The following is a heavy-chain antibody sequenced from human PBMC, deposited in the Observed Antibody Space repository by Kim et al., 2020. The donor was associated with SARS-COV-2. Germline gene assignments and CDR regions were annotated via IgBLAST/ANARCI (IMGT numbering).Heavy chain of an antibody. J-gene: IGHJ4*02. CDR1: GAFIGTDY. D-gene: IGHD6-19*01. V-gene: IGHV4-59*08. CDR3: ARLPDINGWPFDY. Sequence: SETLSLTCTISGAFIGTDYWTWIRQPPGGGLEWIGYIFYTGKTSYNPSLKSRVTLSLDTSRNQFSLKLNSVTAADSAVYFCARLPDINGWPFDYWAMGT. CDR2: IFYTGKT.